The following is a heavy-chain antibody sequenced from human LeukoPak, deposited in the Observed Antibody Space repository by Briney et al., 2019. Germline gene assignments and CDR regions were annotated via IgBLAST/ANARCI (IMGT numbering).Heavy chain of an antibody. CDR2: ISGNNDNP. V-gene: IGHV1-18*01. J-gene: IGHJ4*02. CDR1: GYTFSNFG. CDR3: ARDGTSTDDY. Sequence: ASVRVSCKTTGYTFSNFGINWVRQAPGQGLEWMGWISGNNDNPNYGQKFQGRFTVTTDSSTSTAYMELRNLRFDDTAVYYCARDGTSTDDYWGQGTLVTVSS. D-gene: IGHD2-2*01.